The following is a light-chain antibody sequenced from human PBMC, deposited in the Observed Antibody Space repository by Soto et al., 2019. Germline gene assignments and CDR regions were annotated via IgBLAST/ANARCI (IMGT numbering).Light chain of an antibody. Sequence: QSVLTQPASVSGFPGQSITISCTGTSNDIGDYNYVSWYQQRPGKAPKLMIYDVSNRPSGVSNRFSGSKSGSTASLTISGLQAEDEAEYYCSSYASSSTIYVFGTGTKVTVL. CDR1: SNDIGDYNY. CDR3: SSYASSSTIYV. CDR2: DVS. V-gene: IGLV2-14*01. J-gene: IGLJ1*01.